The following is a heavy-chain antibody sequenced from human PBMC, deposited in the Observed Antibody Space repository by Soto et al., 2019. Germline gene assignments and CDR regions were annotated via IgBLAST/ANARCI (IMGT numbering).Heavy chain of an antibody. Sequence: PSETLSLTCTVSIGSISGYYWNWIRQPPGKGLEWIGYISYSGSTNYNPSIKSRVTMPLDTSKNQFSLKLSSVTAADTAVYYCARAGVNSGIFDYWGQGTLVTVSS. D-gene: IGHD3-10*01. J-gene: IGHJ4*02. V-gene: IGHV4-59*01. CDR1: IGSISGYY. CDR2: ISYSGST. CDR3: ARAGVNSGIFDY.